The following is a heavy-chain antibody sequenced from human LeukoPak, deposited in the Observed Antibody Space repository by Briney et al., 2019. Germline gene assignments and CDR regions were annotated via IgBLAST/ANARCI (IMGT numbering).Heavy chain of an antibody. J-gene: IGHJ6*02. Sequence: SETLSLTCTVSGGSFTNNGYFWGWIRQPPGKGLEWIGSISYSGSTYYNPSLKSRVTISVDTSKNQFSLKLRSVTAADTAVYHCARGISYYFGMDVWGQETTVTVS. CDR3: ARGISYYFGMDV. CDR1: GGSFTNNGYF. D-gene: IGHD3-10*01. CDR2: ISYSGST. V-gene: IGHV4-39*01.